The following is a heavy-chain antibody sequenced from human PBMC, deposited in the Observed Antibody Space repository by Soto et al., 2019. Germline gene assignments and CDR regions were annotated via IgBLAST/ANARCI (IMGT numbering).Heavy chain of an antibody. CDR2: MNANRGNT. CDR3: ARGGVFFLAGPTHPFDY. CDR1: GYTFTSYD. V-gene: IGHV1-8*01. Sequence: QGQLVQSGAEVKKPGASVKGSCKASGYTFTSYDINWVRQANGQGLQWMGWMNANRGNTGYAQKLQGTVTMTRNTSISTAYMELSSMRSEDTGVYYCARGGVFFLAGPTHPFDYGGQGPLVTVSS. D-gene: IGHD3-3*01. J-gene: IGHJ4*02.